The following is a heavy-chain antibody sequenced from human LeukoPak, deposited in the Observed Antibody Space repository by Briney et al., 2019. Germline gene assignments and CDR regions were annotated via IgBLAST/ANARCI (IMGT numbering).Heavy chain of an antibody. V-gene: IGHV1-46*01. CDR1: GGTFSSYA. J-gene: IGHJ4*02. D-gene: IGHD2-15*01. Sequence: ASVKVSCKASGGTFSSYAISWVRQAPGQGLEWMGIINPSGGSTSYAQRFQGRVTLTRDTSTSTVYMELSSLRFEDTAVYYCASRGVGSCSGGSCHSWGQGTLLTVSS. CDR3: ASRGVGSCSGGSCHS. CDR2: INPSGGST.